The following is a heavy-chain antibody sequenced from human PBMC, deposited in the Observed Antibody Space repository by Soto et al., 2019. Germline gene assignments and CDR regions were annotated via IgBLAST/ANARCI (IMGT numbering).Heavy chain of an antibody. D-gene: IGHD3-10*01. Sequence: EVQLLESGGGLVQSGGSLRLSCAASGFSFTMYAFHWVRQAPGKGLEWVSGVSGSGSTTYYADSVKGRFIISRDNSKKTAFLYMNSLRAEDTAVYYCAREPTYSADSESPHYFDYWGQGTLVTVSS. V-gene: IGHV3-23*01. CDR3: AREPTYSADSESPHYFDY. CDR2: VSGSGSTT. CDR1: GFSFTMYA. J-gene: IGHJ4*02.